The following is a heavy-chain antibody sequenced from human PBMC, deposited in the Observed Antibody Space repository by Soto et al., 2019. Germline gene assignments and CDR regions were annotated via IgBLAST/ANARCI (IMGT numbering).Heavy chain of an antibody. CDR3: ATTLTGTAPNAFDI. Sequence: SVKVSCKASGGTFSSYAISWVRQAPGQGLEWMGGIIPIFGTANYAQKFQGRVTMTEDTSTDTAYMELSSLRSEDTAVYYCATTLTGTAPNAFDIWGKGTMVTV. V-gene: IGHV1-69*06. CDR2: IIPIFGTA. D-gene: IGHD1-20*01. CDR1: GGTFSSYA. J-gene: IGHJ3*02.